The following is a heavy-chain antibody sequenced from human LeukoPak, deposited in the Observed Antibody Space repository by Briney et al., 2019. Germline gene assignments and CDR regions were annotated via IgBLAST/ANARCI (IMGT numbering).Heavy chain of an antibody. Sequence: PSETLSLTCTVSGGSISSGSYYWGWIRQPEGKGLEWIVRIYTSGSTNDNPSRKSRISISEDTEKNKFSLKRRVVTAADTAVYYCASGYSSSWYGFYYMDVWGKGTTVTISS. CDR2: IYTSGST. D-gene: IGHD6-13*01. CDR1: GGSISSGSYY. J-gene: IGHJ6*03. CDR3: ASGYSSSWYGFYYMDV. V-gene: IGHV4-61*02.